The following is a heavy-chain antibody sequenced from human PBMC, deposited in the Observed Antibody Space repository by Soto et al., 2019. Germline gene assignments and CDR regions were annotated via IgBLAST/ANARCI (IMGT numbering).Heavy chain of an antibody. Sequence: GGSLRLSCAASGFTFSSYSMNWVRQAPGKGLEWVSSISSSSSYIYYADSVKGRFTISRDNAKNSLYLQMNSLRAEDTAVYYCARVSVWRYSSSWYYYYYGMDVWGQGTTVTVSS. CDR3: ARVSVWRYSSSWYYYYYGMDV. D-gene: IGHD6-13*01. J-gene: IGHJ6*02. CDR2: ISSSSSYI. V-gene: IGHV3-21*01. CDR1: GFTFSSYS.